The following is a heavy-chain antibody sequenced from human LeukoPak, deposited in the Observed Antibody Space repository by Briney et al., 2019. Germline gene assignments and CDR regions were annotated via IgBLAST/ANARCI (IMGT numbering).Heavy chain of an antibody. J-gene: IGHJ5*02. CDR2: INHSGST. V-gene: IGHV4-34*01. Sequence: SETLPLTCAVYGGSFSGYYWSWIRQPPGKGLEWIGEINHSGSTNYNPSLKSRVTISVDTSKNQFSLKLSSVTAADTAVYYCARGVAVAGTVWFDPWGQGTLVTVSS. D-gene: IGHD6-19*01. CDR3: ARGVAVAGTVWFDP. CDR1: GGSFSGYY.